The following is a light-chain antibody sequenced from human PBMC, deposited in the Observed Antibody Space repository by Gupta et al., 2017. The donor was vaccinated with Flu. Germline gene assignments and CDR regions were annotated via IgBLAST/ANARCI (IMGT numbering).Light chain of an antibody. Sequence: NFMLTQPHSVSESPGKTVTISCTRSSGSIASTFVQWYQQRPGSSPTTVIYEDNRRPSGVPDRFSGSIDSSSNSASLTISGLKTEDEAEYYCQSYNSDNNGAVFGGGTKLTVL. CDR1: SGSIASTF. CDR3: QSYNSDNNGAV. V-gene: IGLV6-57*01. J-gene: IGLJ2*01. CDR2: EDN.